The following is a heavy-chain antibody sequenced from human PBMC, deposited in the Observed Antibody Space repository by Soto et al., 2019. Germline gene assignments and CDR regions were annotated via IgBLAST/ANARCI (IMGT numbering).Heavy chain of an antibody. Sequence: ASVKVSCKASGYTFTSYGISWVRQAPGQGLEWMGWISAYNGNTNYAQKLQGRVTMTTDTSTSTAYMELRSLRSDDTAVYYCARDLVAIVGAKGALVYWGQGNLVTGSS. CDR1: GYTFTSYG. CDR2: ISAYNGNT. V-gene: IGHV1-18*04. J-gene: IGHJ4*02. D-gene: IGHD1-26*01. CDR3: ARDLVAIVGAKGALVY.